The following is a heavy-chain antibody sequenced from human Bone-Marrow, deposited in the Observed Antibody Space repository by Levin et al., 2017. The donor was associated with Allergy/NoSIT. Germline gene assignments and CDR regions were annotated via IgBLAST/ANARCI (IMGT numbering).Heavy chain of an antibody. V-gene: IGHV5-51*01. CDR3: ARQVASGGSLYGMDV. Sequence: ASVKVSCQASGYRFNTHWIGWVRQKPGQGLEWMGIIYPGDSDIKYSPSFQGQVTMSADKSLTTAYLQWSSLKASDSGIYYCARQVASGGSLYGMDVWGQGTTVIVS. J-gene: IGHJ6*02. CDR1: GYRFNTHW. D-gene: IGHD6-13*01. CDR2: IYPGDSDI.